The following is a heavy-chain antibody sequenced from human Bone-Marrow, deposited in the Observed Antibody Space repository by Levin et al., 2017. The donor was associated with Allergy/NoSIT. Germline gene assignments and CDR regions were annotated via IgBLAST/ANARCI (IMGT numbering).Heavy chain of an antibody. CDR3: TTDFGTINFFVG. CDR1: GFTFSNAW. Sequence: GESLKISCAASGFTFSNAWMSWVRQAPGKGLEWVGRIKSKTDGGTTDYAAPVKGRFTISRDDSKNTLYLQMNSLKTEDTAVYYCTTDFGTINFFVGWGQGTLVTVSS. D-gene: IGHD1-1*01. CDR2: IKSKTDGGTT. J-gene: IGHJ4*02. V-gene: IGHV3-15*01.